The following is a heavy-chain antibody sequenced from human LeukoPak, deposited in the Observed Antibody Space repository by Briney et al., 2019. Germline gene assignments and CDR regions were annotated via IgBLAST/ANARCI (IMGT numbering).Heavy chain of an antibody. CDR1: GGSFSGYY. CDR3: ARDRRGWFDP. J-gene: IGHJ5*02. V-gene: IGHV4-34*01. CDR2: INHSGST. Sequence: PSETLSLTCAVYGGSFSGYYWSWIRQPPGKGLEWIGEINHSGSTNYNPSLKSRVTISVDTSKNQFSLKLSSVTAADTAVYYCARDRRGWFDPWGQGTLVTVSS.